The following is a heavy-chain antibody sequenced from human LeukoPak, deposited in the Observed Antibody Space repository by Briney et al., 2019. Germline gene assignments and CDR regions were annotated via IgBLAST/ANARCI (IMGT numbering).Heavy chain of an antibody. D-gene: IGHD3-22*01. CDR1: GFTFSSYA. Sequence: GGSLRLSCAASGFTFSSYAMSWVRQAPGKGLEWVSGISGSSGSTYSADSVKGRFTISRDNSKNTLYLQMNSLRAEDTAVYYCARGYYYDSSEYYFDYWDQGTLVTVSS. V-gene: IGHV3-23*01. J-gene: IGHJ4*02. CDR3: ARGYYYDSSEYYFDY. CDR2: ISGSSGST.